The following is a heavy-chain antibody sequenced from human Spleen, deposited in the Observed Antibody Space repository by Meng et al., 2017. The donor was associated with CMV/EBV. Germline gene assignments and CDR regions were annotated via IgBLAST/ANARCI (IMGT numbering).Heavy chain of an antibody. CDR2: TYYRSKWYN. V-gene: IGHV6-1*01. D-gene: IGHD1-7*01. J-gene: IGHJ4*02. CDR1: RVSSDSAA. Sequence: RVSSDSAAWNWIRQSPSRCLEWLGRTYYRSKWYNDYAVSVKSRLTINPDTSKNQFSLQLSSVTPEDTAVYFCARDTGLTGTRLFDYWGQGTLVTVSS. CDR3: ARDTGLTGTRLFDY.